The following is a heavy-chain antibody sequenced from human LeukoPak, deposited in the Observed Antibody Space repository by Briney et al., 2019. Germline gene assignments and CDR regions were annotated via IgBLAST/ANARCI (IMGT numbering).Heavy chain of an antibody. V-gene: IGHV3-30-3*01. Sequence: PGGSLRPSCAASGFTFSSYAMHWVRQAPGKGLEWVAVISYDGSNKYYADSVKGRFTISRDNSKNTLYLQMNSLRAEDTAVYYCARDYYGSGSGIDYWGQGTLVTVSS. CDR2: ISYDGSNK. D-gene: IGHD3-10*01. J-gene: IGHJ4*02. CDR3: ARDYYGSGSGIDY. CDR1: GFTFSSYA.